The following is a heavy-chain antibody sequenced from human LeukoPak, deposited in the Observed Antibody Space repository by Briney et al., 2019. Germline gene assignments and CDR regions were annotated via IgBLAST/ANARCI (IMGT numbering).Heavy chain of an antibody. CDR3: ARGLLWFGEGVANMDV. Sequence: GSLRLSCAASDSSFSNYAMSWVRQPPGKGLEWIGNIYYSGSTYYNASLQSRVTISVDTSKNQFSLKLSSVTAADTAVYYCARGLLWFGEGVANMDVWGKGTTVTISS. J-gene: IGHJ6*03. CDR1: DSSFSNYA. D-gene: IGHD3-10*01. CDR2: IYYSGST. V-gene: IGHV4-4*02.